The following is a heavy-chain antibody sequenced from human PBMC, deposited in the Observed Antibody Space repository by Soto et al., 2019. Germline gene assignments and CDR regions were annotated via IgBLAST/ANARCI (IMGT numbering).Heavy chain of an antibody. CDR1: GFSVSTNY. Sequence: EVQLVESGGGLIQPGGSLRLSCAAYGFSVSTNYMNWVRQAPGKGLEWVSVVYSGGTTHYADSVKGRFTISRDNSKNTLYLQRNSLRAEDTAVYFCARDWGRDAGLYCYFDLWVRCTLVTVS. CDR2: VYSGGTT. V-gene: IGHV3-53*01. J-gene: IGHJ2*01. D-gene: IGHD3-16*01. CDR3: ARDWGRDAGLYCYFDL.